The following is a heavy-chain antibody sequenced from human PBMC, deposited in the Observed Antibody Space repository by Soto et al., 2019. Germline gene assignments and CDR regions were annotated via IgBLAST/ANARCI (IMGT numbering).Heavy chain of an antibody. J-gene: IGHJ6*02. CDR2: ISGSGGST. CDR1: GFTFSSYA. CDR3: AIRPGGSYYGMDV. V-gene: IGHV3-23*01. D-gene: IGHD3-16*01. Sequence: PGGSLRLSCAASGFTFSSYAMSWVRQAPGKGLEWVSAISGSGGSTYYADSVKGRFTISRDNSKNTLYLQMNSLRAEDTAVYYCAIRPGGSYYGMDVWGQGTTVTVSS.